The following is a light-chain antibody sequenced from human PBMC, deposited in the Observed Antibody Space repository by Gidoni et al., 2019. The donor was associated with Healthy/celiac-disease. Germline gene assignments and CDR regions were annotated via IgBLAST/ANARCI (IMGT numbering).Light chain of an antibody. J-gene: IGKJ1*01. Sequence: DIQMTQSPSTLSASVGDRVTITCRASQSISSWLAWYQQKPGKAPKLLIYKASSFESGVPSSFSGRGSWIDFTLTIISLQPDDFATYYCQQYNSYSGTFGQGTKVELK. CDR3: QQYNSYSGT. CDR2: KAS. V-gene: IGKV1-5*03. CDR1: QSISSW.